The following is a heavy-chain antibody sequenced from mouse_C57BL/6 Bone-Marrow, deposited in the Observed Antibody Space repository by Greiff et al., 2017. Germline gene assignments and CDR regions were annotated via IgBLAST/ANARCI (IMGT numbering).Heavy chain of an antibody. D-gene: IGHD3-2*02. Sequence: QVQLKQPGAELVRPGTSVKLSCKASGYTFTSYWMHWVKQRPGQGLEWIGVIDPSDSYTNYNQKFKGKATLTVDTSSSTAYMQLSSLTSEDSAVYFCARRGSSSGYEDYWGQGTTLTVSS. V-gene: IGHV1-59*01. CDR1: GYTFTSYW. CDR3: ARRGSSSGYEDY. CDR2: IDPSDSYT. J-gene: IGHJ2*01.